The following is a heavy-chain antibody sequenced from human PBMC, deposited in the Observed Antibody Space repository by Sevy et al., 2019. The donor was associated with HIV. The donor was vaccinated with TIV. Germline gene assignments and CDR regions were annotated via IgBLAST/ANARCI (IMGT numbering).Heavy chain of an antibody. V-gene: IGHV3-30-3*01. CDR2: ISYDGSNK. CDR3: ARGEPLVVVTAIDY. J-gene: IGHJ4*02. CDR1: GFTFSSYA. Sequence: GGFLRLSCAASGFTFSSYAMHWVRQAPGKGLEWVAVISYDGSNKYYADSVKGRFTISRDNSKNTLYLQMNSLRAEDTAVYYCARGEPLVVVTAIDYWGQGTLVTVSS. D-gene: IGHD2-21*02.